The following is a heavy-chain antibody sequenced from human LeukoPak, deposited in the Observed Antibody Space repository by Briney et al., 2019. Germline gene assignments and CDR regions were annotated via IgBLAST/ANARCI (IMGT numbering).Heavy chain of an antibody. D-gene: IGHD3-10*01. CDR1: RFSFSDFH. V-gene: IGHV3-11*06. CDR2: ISSSSSHI. Sequence: PGGSLRLSCAASRFSFSDFHMSSIRQAPGNGLEGLSSISSSSSHIYYEDSVKGRFTISRDNAKNSLYLQMNSLRAEDTAVYYCARADWFGASDEDYWGQGTLVTVSS. CDR3: ARADWFGASDEDY. J-gene: IGHJ4*02.